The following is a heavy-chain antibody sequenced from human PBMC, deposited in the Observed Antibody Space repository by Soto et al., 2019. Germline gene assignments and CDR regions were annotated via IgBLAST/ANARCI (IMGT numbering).Heavy chain of an antibody. J-gene: IGHJ4*02. V-gene: IGHV4-59*01. Sequence: SETLSLTCTVSGGSISSYYWSWVRQPPGKGLEWIGYMYYSGSTNYNPSLKSRVTMSVDTSKKRFSLRLTSVTAADTAVYYCAKYRRTDAEGYRLDFWGQGTLVTVSS. CDR1: GGSISSYY. CDR2: MYYSGST. D-gene: IGHD5-12*01. CDR3: AKYRRTDAEGYRLDF.